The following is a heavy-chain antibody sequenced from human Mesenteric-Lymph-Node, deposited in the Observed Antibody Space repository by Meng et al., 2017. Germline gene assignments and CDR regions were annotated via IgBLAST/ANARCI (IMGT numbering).Heavy chain of an antibody. CDR1: GASISSSSYY. D-gene: IGHD3-10*01. Sequence: SETLSLTCTVSGASISSSSYYWGWIRQPPGKGLEWIGNFFYGGSSYNNPSLKSRVTISVDTSKNQFSLKLSSVTAADTAVYYCARGGVGAIYYWGQGALVTVSS. J-gene: IGHJ4*02. V-gene: IGHV4-39*07. CDR2: FFYGGSS. CDR3: ARGGVGAIYY.